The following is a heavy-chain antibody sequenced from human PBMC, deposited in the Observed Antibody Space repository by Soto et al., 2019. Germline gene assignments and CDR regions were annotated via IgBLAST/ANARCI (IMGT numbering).Heavy chain of an antibody. Sequence: PGESLKISCMGSGYTFANYWIGWVRQMPGKGLEWMGIIHPGNSDARYSPSFQGQVTISADKSISTAYLQWSSLKASDTAIYYCARKDGAANYYFDFWGQGTLVTVSA. D-gene: IGHD1-1*01. CDR2: IHPGNSDA. CDR1: GYTFANYW. V-gene: IGHV5-51*01. J-gene: IGHJ4*02. CDR3: ARKDGAANYYFDF.